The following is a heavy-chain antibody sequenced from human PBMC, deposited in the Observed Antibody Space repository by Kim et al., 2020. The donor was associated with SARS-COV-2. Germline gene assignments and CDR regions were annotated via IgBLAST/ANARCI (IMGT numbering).Heavy chain of an antibody. CDR1: GYAFTDYF. CDR3: ARDPDTPTDLDY. V-gene: IGHV1-2*02. Sequence: ASVKVSCKASGYAFTDYFIHWIRLAPGQRPEWMGWDNGDHGGTRYSEKFEGRITLTRDTSVSTAYMELTSLESGDTATYYCARDPDTPTDLDYWGQGTLLIVSS. CDR2: DNGDHGGT. J-gene: IGHJ4*02.